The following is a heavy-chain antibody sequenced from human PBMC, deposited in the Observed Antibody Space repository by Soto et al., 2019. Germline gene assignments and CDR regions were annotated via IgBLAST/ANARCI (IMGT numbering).Heavy chain of an antibody. D-gene: IGHD6-19*01. CDR3: ARVLPPLEASIAVAGEFDY. CDR1: GDSVTSNY. CDR2: MHYSGSS. Sequence: PSETLSLTCAFSGDSVTSNYLTWIRQSPEKGLEWIGYMHYSGSSYYNPSLKSRVTISVDTSKNQFSLKLSSVTAADTAVYYCARVLPPLEASIAVAGEFDYWGQGTLVTVSS. J-gene: IGHJ4*02. V-gene: IGHV4-59*02.